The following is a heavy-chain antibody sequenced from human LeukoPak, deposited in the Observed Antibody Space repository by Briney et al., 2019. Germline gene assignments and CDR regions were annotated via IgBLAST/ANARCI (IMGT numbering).Heavy chain of an antibody. Sequence: GSPRLPCAASGFTFSSYAMGWVRQAPGKGLEWVSAISGSGGSTYYADSVKGRFTISRDNSKNTLYLQMNSLRAEDTAVYYCAKDSSGWYEDWFDPWGQGTLVTVSS. V-gene: IGHV3-23*01. D-gene: IGHD6-19*01. CDR3: AKDSSGWYEDWFDP. CDR1: GFTFSSYA. J-gene: IGHJ5*02. CDR2: ISGSGGST.